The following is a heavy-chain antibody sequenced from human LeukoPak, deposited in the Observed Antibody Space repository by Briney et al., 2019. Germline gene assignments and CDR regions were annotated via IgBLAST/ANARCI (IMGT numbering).Heavy chain of an antibody. D-gene: IGHD5-18*01. V-gene: IGHV3-33*06. J-gene: IGHJ4*02. CDR3: AKDRGYSYGSSYYFDY. CDR1: GFTFSSYG. Sequence: PGRSLRLSCAASGFTFSSYGMHWVRQAPGKGLEWEAVIWYDGSNKYYADSVKGRFTISRDNSKNTLYLQMNSLRAEDTAVYYCAKDRGYSYGSSYYFDYWGQGTLVTVSS. CDR2: IWYDGSNK.